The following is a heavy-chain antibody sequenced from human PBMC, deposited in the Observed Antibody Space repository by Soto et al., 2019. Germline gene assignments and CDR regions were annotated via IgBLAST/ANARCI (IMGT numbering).Heavy chain of an antibody. D-gene: IGHD3-10*01. CDR3: ASLGPRITMVRGANFDY. CDR1: GFTFSSYS. J-gene: IGHJ4*02. CDR2: ISSSSSYI. Sequence: PGGSLRLSCAASGFTFSSYSVNWVRQAPGKGLEWVSSISSSSSYIYYADSVKGRFTISRDNAKNSLYLQMNSLRAEDTAVYYCASLGPRITMVRGANFDYWGQGTLVTVPS. V-gene: IGHV3-21*01.